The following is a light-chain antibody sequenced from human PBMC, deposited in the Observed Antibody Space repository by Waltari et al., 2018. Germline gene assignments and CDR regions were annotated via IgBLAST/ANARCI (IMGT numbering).Light chain of an antibody. CDR1: SYNVGNEG. CDR3: SAWDSALSDWV. V-gene: IGLV10-54*01. Sequence: QAGLTQPPSVSKDLRQTATVTCAGNSYNVGNEGAVWLQQHQAHPPKLIFSRNNNRPPGISGRLPASRSGNTASLTITGLQPEDEADYYCSAWDSALSDWVFGGGTNLTVL. J-gene: IGLJ3*02. CDR2: RNN.